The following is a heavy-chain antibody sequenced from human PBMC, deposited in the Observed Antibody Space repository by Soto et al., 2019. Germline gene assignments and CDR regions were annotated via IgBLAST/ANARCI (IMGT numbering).Heavy chain of an antibody. V-gene: IGHV3-21*01. D-gene: IGHD1-1*01. Sequence: EVQLVESGGGLVKPGGSLRLSCAASCFSFSTSTMNWVRQAPGKGLEFVSSIGRTGIDRYYIDSVKGRFTISRDNAQNSLYLQMNSLRAEDTALYYCVCDDNRRYWGQGTLVTVSS. CDR2: IGRTGIDR. J-gene: IGHJ4*02. CDR3: VCDDNRRY. CDR1: CFSFSTST.